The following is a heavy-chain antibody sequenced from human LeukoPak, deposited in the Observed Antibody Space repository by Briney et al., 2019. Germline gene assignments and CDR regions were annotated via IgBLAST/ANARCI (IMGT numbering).Heavy chain of an antibody. V-gene: IGHV3-23*01. J-gene: IGHJ3*02. Sequence: PGGSLRLSCAASGFTFSSYGMSWVRQAPGKGLEWVSATSGSGGSTYYADSVKGRFTISRDNSKNTLYLQMNSLRAEDTAVYYCAKDRIGGSYWSDAFDIWGQGTMVTVSS. CDR3: AKDRIGGSYWSDAFDI. CDR1: GFTFSSYG. CDR2: TSGSGGST. D-gene: IGHD1-26*01.